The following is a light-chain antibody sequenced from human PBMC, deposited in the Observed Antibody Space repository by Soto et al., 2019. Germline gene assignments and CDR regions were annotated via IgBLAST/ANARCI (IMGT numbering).Light chain of an antibody. CDR2: GAS. CDR1: QSVSSNN. Sequence: EIVLTQSPDTLSLSPGERATLSCRASQSVSSNNLVWYQQKVGQAPRLLIYGASSRATGIPDRFSGSGSGTDFTLSISRLETEDFAVYYCQQYGNSLWTSGQGTKGEIK. CDR3: QQYGNSLWT. J-gene: IGKJ1*01. V-gene: IGKV3-20*01.